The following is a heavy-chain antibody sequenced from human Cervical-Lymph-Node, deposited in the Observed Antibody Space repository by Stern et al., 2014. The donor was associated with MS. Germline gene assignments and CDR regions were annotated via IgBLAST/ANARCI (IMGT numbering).Heavy chain of an antibody. V-gene: IGHV1-46*01. CDR2: INPSGGST. Sequence: VQLVQSGAEVKKPGASVKVSCKASGYTFTSYYMHWVRQAPGQGLEWIGIINPSGGSTSYAQTFQGRVTMTTDTSTSTVYMELSSLRSEDTAVYYCAREVAGHRLGMMDVWGQGTTVTVSS. CDR3: AREVAGHRLGMMDV. CDR1: GYTFTSYY. J-gene: IGHJ6*02. D-gene: IGHD6-19*01.